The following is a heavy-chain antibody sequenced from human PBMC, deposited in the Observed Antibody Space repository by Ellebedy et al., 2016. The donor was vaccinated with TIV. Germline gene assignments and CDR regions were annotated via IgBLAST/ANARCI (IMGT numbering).Heavy chain of an antibody. V-gene: IGHV3-7*03. CDR2: IKQDGSEK. Sequence: GESLKISXAASGFTFSSYWMSWVRQAPGKGLEWVANIKQDGSEKYYVDSVKGRFTISRDNAKNSLYLQMNSLRAEDTAVYYCARQGDKISPDYWGQGTLVTASS. CDR3: ARQGDKISPDY. CDR1: GFTFSSYW. J-gene: IGHJ4*02. D-gene: IGHD2/OR15-2a*01.